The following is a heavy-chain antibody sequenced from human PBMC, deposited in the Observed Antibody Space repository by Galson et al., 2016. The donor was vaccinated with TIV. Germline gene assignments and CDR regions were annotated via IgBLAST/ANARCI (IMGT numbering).Heavy chain of an antibody. Sequence: SVKVSCKASGGTFNKYAISWVRQAPGQGLEWMGGIIPIFRTSRYAQKFQGRVTITADEYMSTVDMELSSLRSEDTAVYYCVRGMGATTYYQYGMDVWGQGTTVTVS. CDR3: VRGMGATTYYQYGMDV. V-gene: IGHV1-69*13. J-gene: IGHJ6*02. CDR1: GGTFNKYA. D-gene: IGHD1-26*01. CDR2: IIPIFRTS.